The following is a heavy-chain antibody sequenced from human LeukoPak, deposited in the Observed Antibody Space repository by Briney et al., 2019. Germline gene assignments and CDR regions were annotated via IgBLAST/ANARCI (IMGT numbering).Heavy chain of an antibody. Sequence: GGSLRLSCAASGFTFSSYSMNWVRQAPGKGLEWVSSISSISSYIYYAHSVKGRFTISRDNAKNSLYLQMNSLRAEDTAVYYCARARGSAGYWGQGTLVTVSS. V-gene: IGHV3-21*01. CDR2: ISSISSYI. CDR3: ARARGSAGY. J-gene: IGHJ4*02. CDR1: GFTFSSYS. D-gene: IGHD6-25*01.